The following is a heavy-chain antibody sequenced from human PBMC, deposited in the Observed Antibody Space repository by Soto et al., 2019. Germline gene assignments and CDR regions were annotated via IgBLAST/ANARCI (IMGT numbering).Heavy chain of an antibody. D-gene: IGHD6-13*01. CDR2: IYYSGST. V-gene: IGHV4-39*01. J-gene: IGHJ6*02. CDR3: ARYPSSATTGIGYFFGVDV. CDR1: GGSISSSSSY. Sequence: PSETLSLTCTVSGGSISSSSSYWGWIRQTPGKGLEWIATIYYSGSTFYNPSLKSRVTISIETSKNQLSLRLSSVTAADTAVYYCARYPSSATTGIGYFFGVDVWGQGTTVTVSS.